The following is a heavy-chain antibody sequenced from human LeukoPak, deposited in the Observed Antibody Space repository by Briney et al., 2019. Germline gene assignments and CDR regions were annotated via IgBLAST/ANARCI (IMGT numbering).Heavy chain of an antibody. D-gene: IGHD3-9*01. CDR2: IGTAGDT. Sequence: GGSLRLSCAASGFTFSSYDMHWVRQATGKGLEWVSAIGTAGDTYYPGSVKGRFTISRENAENSLYLQMNSLRAGDTAVYYCARAAYYDILTGYPTPFDYWGQGTLVTVSS. J-gene: IGHJ4*02. V-gene: IGHV3-13*04. CDR1: GFTFSSYD. CDR3: ARAAYYDILTGYPTPFDY.